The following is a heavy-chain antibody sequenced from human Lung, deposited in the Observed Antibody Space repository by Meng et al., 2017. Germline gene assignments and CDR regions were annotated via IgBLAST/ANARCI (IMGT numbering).Heavy chain of an antibody. J-gene: IGHJ4*02. D-gene: IGHD4-11*01. CDR1: GGSFSDYY. CDR2: INHSGST. Sequence: QVQPQQWGAGLFKPSETLSLTCVVSGGSFSDYYWSWIRQPPGKGLEWIGEINHSGSTNYNPSLESRATISVDTSQNNLSLKLSSVTAADSAVYYCARGPTTMAHDFDYWGQGTLVTVSS. V-gene: IGHV4-34*01. CDR3: ARGPTTMAHDFDY.